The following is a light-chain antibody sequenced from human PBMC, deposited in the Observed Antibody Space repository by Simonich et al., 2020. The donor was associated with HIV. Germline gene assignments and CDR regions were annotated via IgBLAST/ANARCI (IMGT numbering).Light chain of an antibody. Sequence: QSALTQPASVSGSPGQSITISCTGTNSDVGSYNYVSWYQQHPGKAPKLMLYDVRKRPSGFSNRFSGSKSGNTASLTISGLQAEDEAYYYCNSYTSSSTWVFGGGTKLTVL. CDR2: DVR. V-gene: IGLV2-14*01. CDR1: NSDVGSYNY. CDR3: NSYTSSSTWV. J-gene: IGLJ3*02.